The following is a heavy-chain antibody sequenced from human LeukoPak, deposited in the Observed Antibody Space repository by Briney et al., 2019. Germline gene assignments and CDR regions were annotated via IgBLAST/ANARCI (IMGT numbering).Heavy chain of an antibody. V-gene: IGHV3-7*04. CDR3: ARDKYGAYFDS. CDR1: GFTFSNYE. Sequence: GGSLRLSCAASGFTFSNYEFNWVRQAPGKGLEWVANIKPDGSEKYYVDSVKGRFTISRDNAKNSLYLQMNSLRVEDTAVYYCARDKYGAYFDSWGQGTLVTVSS. D-gene: IGHD4-17*01. J-gene: IGHJ4*02. CDR2: IKPDGSEK.